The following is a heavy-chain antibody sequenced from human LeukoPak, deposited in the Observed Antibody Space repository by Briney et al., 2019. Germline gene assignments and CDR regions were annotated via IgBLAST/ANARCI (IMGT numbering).Heavy chain of an antibody. CDR1: GFTFSSYW. Sequence: GGSLRLSCAASGFTFSSYWMHWVRQAPGKGLVWVSRINSDGSSTSYADSVKGRFTISRDNAKNTLYLQMNSLRAEDTVVYYCARVWNYVSLDYWGQGTLVTVSS. D-gene: IGHD1-7*01. J-gene: IGHJ4*02. CDR3: ARVWNYVSLDY. CDR2: INSDGSST. V-gene: IGHV3-74*01.